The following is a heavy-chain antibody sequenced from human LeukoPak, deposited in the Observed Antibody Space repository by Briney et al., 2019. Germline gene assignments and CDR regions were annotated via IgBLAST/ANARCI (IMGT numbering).Heavy chain of an antibody. CDR1: GYTFTSYY. CDR3: ARLSSGSYSNVISQSDY. Sequence: ASVKVSCKASGYTFTSYYMHWVRQAPGQGLEWMGIINPSGGSTSYAQKFQGRVTMTRDMSTSTVYMELSSLRSEDTAVYYCARLSSGSYSNVISQSDYWGQGTLVTVSS. J-gene: IGHJ4*02. D-gene: IGHD1-26*01. V-gene: IGHV1-46*01. CDR2: INPSGGST.